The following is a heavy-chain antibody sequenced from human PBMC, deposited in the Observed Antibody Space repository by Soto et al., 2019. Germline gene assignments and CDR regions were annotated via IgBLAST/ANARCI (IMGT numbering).Heavy chain of an antibody. CDR1: GGSISSGGYS. CDR3: DSGGYDSNVIDY. CDR2: IYDSGST. J-gene: IGHJ4*02. V-gene: IGHV4-30-2*01. D-gene: IGHD3-22*01. Sequence: QLQLQESGSGLVKPSQTLSLTCAVSGGSISSGGYSWSWIRQPPGKGLEWIGYIYDSGSTFYNPSLKSRVTISGDRSKNQFSLKLSSVTAADTAVYYCDSGGYDSNVIDYWGQGTLVTVSS.